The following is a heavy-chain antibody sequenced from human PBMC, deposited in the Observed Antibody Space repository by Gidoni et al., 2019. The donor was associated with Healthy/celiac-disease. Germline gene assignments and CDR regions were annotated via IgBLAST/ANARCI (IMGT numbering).Heavy chain of an antibody. CDR1: GYSFAISW. CDR3: ARHADYYGSGGLDY. J-gene: IGHJ4*02. CDR2: IEPSDSYS. D-gene: IGHD3-10*01. Sequence: EVQLLQSGAEVKKPGESLRLPCKGSGYSFAISWINWVRQMPGKGLESMGRIEPSDSYSNYSPSFQGHVTISVDKSISAAYLQWSSLKASDTAMYYCARHADYYGSGGLDYWGQGTLVTVSS. V-gene: IGHV5-10-1*03.